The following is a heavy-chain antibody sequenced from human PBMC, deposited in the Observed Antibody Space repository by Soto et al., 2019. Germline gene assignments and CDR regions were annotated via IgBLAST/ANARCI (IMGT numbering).Heavy chain of an antibody. V-gene: IGHV2-70*04. CDR2: IDWDDDK. CDR3: ARYYCGRDCYAIDY. Sequence: ESGPTLVNPTQTLTLTCTFSGFSLSTSGMRVSWIRQPPGKALEWLARIDWDDDKFYSTSLKTRLTISKDTSKNQVVLTMTNMDPVDTATYYCARYYCGRDCYAIDYWGRGTLVTVSS. J-gene: IGHJ4*02. CDR1: GFSLSTSGMR. D-gene: IGHD2-21*02.